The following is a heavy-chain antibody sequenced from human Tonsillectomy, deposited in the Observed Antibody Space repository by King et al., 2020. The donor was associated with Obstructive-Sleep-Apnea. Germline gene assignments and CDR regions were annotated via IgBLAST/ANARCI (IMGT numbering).Heavy chain of an antibody. CDR2: VSGNGGST. CDR3: AKDRSRFDSSGYDY. V-gene: IGHV3-23*04. CDR1: GFTFSRNA. D-gene: IGHD3-22*01. Sequence: VQLVESGGGLVQPGGSLRLSCAASGFTFSRNAMSWVRQAPGKGLEWGSVVSGNGGSTYYADSVKGRFTNSRDNSKNTLYLQMNSLRAEDTAVYYCAKDRSRFDSSGYDYWGQGTLVTVSS. J-gene: IGHJ4*02.